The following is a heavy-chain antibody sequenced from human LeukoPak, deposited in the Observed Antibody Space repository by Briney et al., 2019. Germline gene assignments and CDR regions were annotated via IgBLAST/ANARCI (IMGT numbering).Heavy chain of an antibody. CDR2: ISGSSTNT. D-gene: IGHD4-17*01. CDR1: GFTFSDYY. V-gene: IGHV3-11*03. J-gene: IGHJ4*02. Sequence: GGSLRLSCAASGFTFSDYYMTWIRQAPGKGLEWVSYISGSSTNTNYADSVKGRFTISRDNSKNTLYLQMNSLRVEDTAAYYCAKCTTGNTHYPIDYWGQGTLVTVSS. CDR3: AKCTTGNTHYPIDY.